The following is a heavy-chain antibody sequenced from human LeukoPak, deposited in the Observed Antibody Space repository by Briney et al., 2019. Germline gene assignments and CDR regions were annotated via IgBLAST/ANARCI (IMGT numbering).Heavy chain of an antibody. CDR1: GYTFTSYD. D-gene: IGHD3-10*01. CDR2: MNPNSGNT. CDR3: ANMVRGVIIRSYYMDV. V-gene: IGHV1-8*01. J-gene: IGHJ6*03. Sequence: ASVKVSCKASGYTFTSYDINWVRQATGQGLEWMGWMNPNSGNTGYAQKFQGRITMTRNTSISTAYMELSSLRAEDTAVYYCANMVRGVIIRSYYMDVWGKGTTVTISS.